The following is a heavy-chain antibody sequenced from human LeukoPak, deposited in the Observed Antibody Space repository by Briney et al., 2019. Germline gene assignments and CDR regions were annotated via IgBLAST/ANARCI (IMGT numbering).Heavy chain of an antibody. Sequence: ASVKVSCKASGYTFTSYDINWVRQATGQGLEWTGWMNPNSGNTGYAQKFQGRVTMTRDTSIGTAYMELSRLRSDDTAVYYCARAPERYYYDSSGYYYTDAFDIWGQGTMVTVSS. D-gene: IGHD3-22*01. CDR2: MNPNSGNT. V-gene: IGHV1-8*01. CDR1: GYTFTSYD. J-gene: IGHJ3*02. CDR3: ARAPERYYYDSSGYYYTDAFDI.